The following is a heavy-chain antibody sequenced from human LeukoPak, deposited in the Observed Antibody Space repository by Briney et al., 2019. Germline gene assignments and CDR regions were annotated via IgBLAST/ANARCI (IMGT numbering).Heavy chain of an antibody. D-gene: IGHD3-16*01. Sequence: PSETLSLTCAVSGYSISSGYYWGWIRQPPGKGLEWIGSIYHSGSTYYNPSLKSRVTISVDTSKNQFSLKLSSVTAADTAVYYCSRTTGDSAIIAAHWGQGTLVTVSS. CDR1: GYSISSGYY. CDR2: IYHSGST. CDR3: SRTTGDSAIIAAH. V-gene: IGHV4-38-2*01. J-gene: IGHJ4*02.